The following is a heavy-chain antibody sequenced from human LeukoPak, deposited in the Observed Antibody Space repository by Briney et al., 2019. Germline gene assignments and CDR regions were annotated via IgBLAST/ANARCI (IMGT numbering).Heavy chain of an antibody. V-gene: IGHV4-4*07. CDR1: GGSISSDY. J-gene: IGHJ4*02. CDR2: IYTSGNT. D-gene: IGHD3-22*01. Sequence: SETLSLTCTVSGGSISSDYWSWIRQPAGKGLEWIGRIYTSGNTNYNPSLKSRVTMSVDTSKNQFSLNLSSVTAADTAVYYCARGFHRYYYDSGAYSVYWGQGTLVTVSS. CDR3: ARGFHRYYYDSGAYSVY.